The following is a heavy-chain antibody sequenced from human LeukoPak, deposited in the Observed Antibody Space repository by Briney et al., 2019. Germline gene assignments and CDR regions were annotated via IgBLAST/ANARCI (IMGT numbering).Heavy chain of an antibody. CDR2: IYYSGST. CDR3: ARDGEGRLPAANWFDP. CDR1: GGFISSGGYY. J-gene: IGHJ5*02. V-gene: IGHV4-61*08. D-gene: IGHD2-2*01. Sequence: PSETLSLTCTVSGGFISSGGYYWTWIRQHPGKGPEWIGNIYYSGSTNYNPSLKSRVTISVDTSKNQFSLKLSSVTAADTAVYYCARDGEGRLPAANWFDPWGQGTLVTVSS.